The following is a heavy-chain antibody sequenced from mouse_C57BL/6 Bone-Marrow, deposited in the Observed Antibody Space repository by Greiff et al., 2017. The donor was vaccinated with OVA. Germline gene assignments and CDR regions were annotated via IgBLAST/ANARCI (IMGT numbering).Heavy chain of an antibody. Sequence: EVKLMESGPGLVKPSQSLSLTCSVTGYSITSGYYWNWIRQFPGNKLEWMGYISYDGSNNYNPSLKNRISITRDTSKNQFFLKLNSVTTEDTATYYCARGGSNYEGVFFAYWGQGTLVTVSA. CDR2: ISYDGSN. CDR1: GYSITSGYY. CDR3: ARGGSNYEGVFFAY. J-gene: IGHJ3*01. D-gene: IGHD2-5*01. V-gene: IGHV3-6*01.